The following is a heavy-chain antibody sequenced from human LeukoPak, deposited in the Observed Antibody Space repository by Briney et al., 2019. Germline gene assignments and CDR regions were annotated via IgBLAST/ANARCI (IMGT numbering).Heavy chain of an antibody. J-gene: IGHJ3*01. D-gene: IGHD3-22*01. Sequence: GESLKISCKVSGYRFTNYWIARVRQMPGKGLDFMGIILPDDSDTRYNPSFRGQVTISVDKPINTAYLQWNSLKASDTAIYYCARQGAGASHYDDTGLPRGAFDVWGQGTRLTVSS. CDR2: ILPDDSDT. CDR1: GYRFTNYW. V-gene: IGHV5-51*01. CDR3: ARQGAGASHYDDTGLPRGAFDV.